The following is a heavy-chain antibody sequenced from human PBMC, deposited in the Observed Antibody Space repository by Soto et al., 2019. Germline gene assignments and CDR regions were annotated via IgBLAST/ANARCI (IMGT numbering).Heavy chain of an antibody. CDR2: IYPGDSDT. CDR1: GYSFTSYW. J-gene: IGHJ6*02. D-gene: IGHD6-13*01. V-gene: IGHV5-51*01. Sequence: GESLKISCKGSGYSFTSYWIGWVRQMPGKGLECMGIIYPGDSDTRYSPSFHGQVTISADKSISTAYLQWSSLKASDTAMYYCARTAAAGKYYYGLDVWGQGTTVTVSS. CDR3: ARTAAAGKYYYGLDV.